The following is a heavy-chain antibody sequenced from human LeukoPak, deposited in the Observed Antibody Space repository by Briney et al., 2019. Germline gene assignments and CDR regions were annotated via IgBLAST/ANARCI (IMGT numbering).Heavy chain of an antibody. V-gene: IGHV3-48*03. CDR3: ATSYGDATGPGRDY. CDR2: ISSSGSTI. J-gene: IGHJ4*02. D-gene: IGHD1-1*01. CDR1: GFTFSSYE. Sequence: QSGGSLRLSCAASGFTFSSYEMNWVRQAPGKGLEWVSYISSSGSTIYYADSVKGRFTISRDNAKNSLYLQMNSLRAEDTAVYYCATSYGDATGPGRDYWGREPWSPSPQ.